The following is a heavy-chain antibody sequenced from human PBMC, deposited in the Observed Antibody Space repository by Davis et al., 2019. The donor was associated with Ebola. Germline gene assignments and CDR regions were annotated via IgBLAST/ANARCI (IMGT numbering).Heavy chain of an antibody. Sequence: GESLKISCAASGFTFSSYGMSWVRQAPGKGLEGVAHIWYDGSNKYYGDSVTGRFTVSRDNSNNTLYLEMDSLRAEDTALYYCAREGSIHAFDIWGQGTMVTVS. D-gene: IGHD3-10*01. CDR3: AREGSIHAFDI. V-gene: IGHV3-33*07. CDR2: IWYDGSNK. J-gene: IGHJ3*02. CDR1: GFTFSSYG.